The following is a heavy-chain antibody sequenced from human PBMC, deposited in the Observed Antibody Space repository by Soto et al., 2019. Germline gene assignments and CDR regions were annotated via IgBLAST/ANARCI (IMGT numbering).Heavy chain of an antibody. V-gene: IGHV3-23*01. CDR2: VSIGGST. CDR1: GFTFSSYA. D-gene: IGHD2-15*01. Sequence: GGSLRLSCAASGFTFSSYAMGWVRQGPGKGLEWVAVVSIGGSTRYADSVRGRFTISRDNSKNTLSLQMNSLTAEDTAVYFCAKRRGAGGHFDYWGEGALVTVSS. CDR3: AKRRGAGGHFDY. J-gene: IGHJ4*02.